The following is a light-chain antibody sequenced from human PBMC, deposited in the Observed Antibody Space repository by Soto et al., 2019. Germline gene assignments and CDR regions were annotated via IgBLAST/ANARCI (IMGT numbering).Light chain of an antibody. CDR1: QRVSSN. V-gene: IGKV3-15*01. CDR3: LQYNYWPPPLI. Sequence: EIVMTQSPATLSVSPGERATLSCRASQRVSSNLAWYQQKPGQAPRLLIYGASNRPTGIPARFSGSGFGTEITLAISSLQSDDFEVYYCLQYNYWPPPLIFGGGTTMEI. J-gene: IGKJ4*01. CDR2: GAS.